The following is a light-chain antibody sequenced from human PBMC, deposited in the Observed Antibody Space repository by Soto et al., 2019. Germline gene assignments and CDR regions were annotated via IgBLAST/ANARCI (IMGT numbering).Light chain of an antibody. J-gene: IGKJ1*01. CDR2: GAS. CDR1: QSVSSN. V-gene: IGKV3-15*01. CDR3: QQYNNWPPWT. Sequence: EIVLTPSPGTLSLSPCERATLSCRASQSVSSNLAWYQQKPGQAPRLLIYGASTRATGIPARFSGSGSGTEFTLTISSLQSEDFAVYYCQQYNNWPPWTFGQGTKV.